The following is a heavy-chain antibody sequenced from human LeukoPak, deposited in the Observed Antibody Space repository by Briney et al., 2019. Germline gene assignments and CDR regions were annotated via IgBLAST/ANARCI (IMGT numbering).Heavy chain of an antibody. CDR1: GFTFINYE. D-gene: IGHD3-10*01. Sequence: GGSLRLSCAASGFTFINYEMNWVRQAPGKGLEWVSAISGSGGSTYYADSVKGRFTISRDNSKNTLYLQMNSLRAEDTAVYYCAKNYGSGYYYMDVWGKGTTVTVSS. V-gene: IGHV3-23*01. CDR2: ISGSGGST. J-gene: IGHJ6*03. CDR3: AKNYGSGYYYMDV.